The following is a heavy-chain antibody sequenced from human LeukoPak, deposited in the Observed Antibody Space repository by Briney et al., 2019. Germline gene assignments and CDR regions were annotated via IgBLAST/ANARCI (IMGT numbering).Heavy chain of an antibody. J-gene: IGHJ1*01. V-gene: IGHV3-11*01. CDR2: ISSGGDTI. CDR1: GFTFSDYW. Sequence: GGSLRLSCAASGFTFSDYWMTWIRQAPGKAPHWISYISSGGDTIYYADSVKGRFTISRDNARNLLFLQMNSLRGEDTATYYCARSGYYDTLTGYLDWGQGTLVTVSS. CDR3: ARSGYYDTLTGYLD. D-gene: IGHD3-9*01.